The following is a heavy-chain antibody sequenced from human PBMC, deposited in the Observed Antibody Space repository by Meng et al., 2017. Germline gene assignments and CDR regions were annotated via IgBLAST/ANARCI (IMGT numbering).Heavy chain of an antibody. J-gene: IGHJ3*02. V-gene: IGHV4-39*07. CDR1: GGSISSSSYY. Sequence: SETLSLTCTVSGGSISSSSYYWGWIRQPPGKGLEWIGSIIYSGSTYYNPSLKSRVTISVDTSKNQFSLKLSSVTAADTAVYYCLTYCGGDCPDDAFDIWGQGTMVTVSS. D-gene: IGHD2-21*02. CDR2: IIYSGST. CDR3: LTYCGGDCPDDAFDI.